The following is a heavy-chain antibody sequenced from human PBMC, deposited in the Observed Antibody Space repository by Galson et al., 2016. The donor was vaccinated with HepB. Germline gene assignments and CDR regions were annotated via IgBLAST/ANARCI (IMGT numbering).Heavy chain of an antibody. V-gene: IGHV4-39*01. Sequence: SETLSLTCTVSGDSSSSSTYYWGWIRQPPGKGLEWIGSMHYSGNTYYNPTLESRVTISVDPSKKQSSLRLTSVTAADTAVYYCARHPSIIHRRVGATPNYYFDYWGQGTLVTVSS. D-gene: IGHD1-26*01. J-gene: IGHJ4*02. CDR3: ARHPSIIHRRVGATPNYYFDY. CDR1: GDSSSSSTYY. CDR2: MHYSGNT.